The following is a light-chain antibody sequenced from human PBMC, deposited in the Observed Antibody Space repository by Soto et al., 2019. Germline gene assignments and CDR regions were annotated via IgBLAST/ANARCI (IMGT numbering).Light chain of an antibody. CDR3: QQYNNWPWGT. V-gene: IGKV3D-15*03. CDR1: QSVSSKF. J-gene: IGKJ1*01. Sequence: EIVLTQSPGTLSLSPGQRATLSCRASQSVSSKFFSWYQQKPGQAPRLLIYAASIRATAFPDRFSGSGSGTDFTLTISTLQSEDFAVYYCQQYNNWPWGTFGQGTKVDIK. CDR2: AAS.